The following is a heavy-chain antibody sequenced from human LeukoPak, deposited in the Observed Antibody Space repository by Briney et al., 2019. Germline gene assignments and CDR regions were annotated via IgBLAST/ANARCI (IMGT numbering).Heavy chain of an antibody. Sequence: SETLSLTCTVSGGSISSSSYYWGWIRQPPGKGLEWIGNIYYSANTYYNPSLKSRVTISVDTSKNQFSLKLSSVTAADTAVYYCAREPQEVVAFDIWGQGTMVTVSS. CDR2: IYYSANT. CDR3: AREPQEVVAFDI. J-gene: IGHJ3*02. V-gene: IGHV4-39*02. D-gene: IGHD2-15*01. CDR1: GGSISSSSYY.